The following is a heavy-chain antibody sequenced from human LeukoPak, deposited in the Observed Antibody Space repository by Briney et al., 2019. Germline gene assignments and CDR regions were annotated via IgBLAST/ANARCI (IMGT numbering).Heavy chain of an antibody. D-gene: IGHD5-18*01. CDR3: ARYSYGGEDWFDP. J-gene: IGHJ5*02. CDR2: IYYSGST. CDR1: GGSVSSSNYY. Sequence: SETLSLTCTVYGGSVSSSNYYWGWIRQPPGKGLECIGSIYYSGSTYYNPSLKSRVTISVDTSKNYFSLKMSSVTAADTAVYYCARYSYGGEDWFDPWGPGNPGHRLL. V-gene: IGHV4-39*02.